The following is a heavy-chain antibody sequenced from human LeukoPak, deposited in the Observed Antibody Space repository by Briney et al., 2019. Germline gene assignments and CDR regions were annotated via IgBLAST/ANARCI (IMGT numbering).Heavy chain of an antibody. Sequence: SETLSLTCTVSGGSISSYYWSWIRQPPGKGLEWIGYIYYSGSTNYNPSLKSRVTISVDTSKNQFSLKLSSVTAADTAVYYWARDDYGSGPHYYIDVCGKGATVTISS. D-gene: IGHD3-10*01. J-gene: IGHJ6*03. CDR3: ARDDYGSGPHYYIDV. CDR1: GGSISSYY. V-gene: IGHV4-59*01. CDR2: IYYSGST.